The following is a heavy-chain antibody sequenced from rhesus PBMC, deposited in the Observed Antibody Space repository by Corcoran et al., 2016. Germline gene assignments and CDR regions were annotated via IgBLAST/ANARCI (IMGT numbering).Heavy chain of an antibody. J-gene: IGHJ4*01. CDR1: GGSISGYYY. Sequence: QVQLQESGPGLVKPSETLSLTCAVSGGSISGYYYWSWIRQPPEKGLEWIGSIFGSGGSNYLHPSLKSRVTLSVDTSKSQFSLKLSSVTAADTAVYYCACLSSWSPDYWGQGVLVTVSS. D-gene: IGHD6-13*01. CDR3: ACLSSWSPDY. V-gene: IGHV4S14*01. CDR2: IFGSGGSN.